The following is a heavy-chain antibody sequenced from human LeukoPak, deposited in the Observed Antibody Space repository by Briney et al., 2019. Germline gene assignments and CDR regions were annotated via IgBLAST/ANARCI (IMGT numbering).Heavy chain of an antibody. V-gene: IGHV3-21*01. CDR3: ARDQRGYCSGGSCKTSYYYYYMDV. CDR1: GFTFSSYS. CDR2: ISSSSSYI. J-gene: IGHJ6*03. Sequence: GGSLRLSCAASGFTFSSYSMNWVRQAPGKGLEWVSSISSSSSYIYYADSVKGRFTISRDNAKNSLYLQMSSLRAEDTAVYYCARDQRGYCSGGSCKTSYYYYYMDVWGKGTTVTVSS. D-gene: IGHD2-15*01.